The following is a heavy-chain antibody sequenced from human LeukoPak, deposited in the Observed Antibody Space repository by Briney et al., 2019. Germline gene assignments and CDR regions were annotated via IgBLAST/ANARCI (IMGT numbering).Heavy chain of an antibody. J-gene: IGHJ4*02. Sequence: SQTLSLTCAVSGGSISSGGYSWSWIRQPPGKGLEWIGYIYHSGSTYYNPSLKSRVTISVDRSKNQFSLKLSSVTAADTAVYYCARAPRCTSERDPYYFDYWGQGTLVTVSS. CDR3: ARAPRCTSERDPYYFDY. D-gene: IGHD2-2*01. V-gene: IGHV4-30-2*01. CDR2: IYHSGST. CDR1: GGSISSGGYS.